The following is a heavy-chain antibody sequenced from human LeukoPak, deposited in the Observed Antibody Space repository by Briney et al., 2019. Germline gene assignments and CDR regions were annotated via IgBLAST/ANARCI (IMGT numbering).Heavy chain of an antibody. D-gene: IGHD5-24*01. CDR1: GFTFSSYA. CDR2: ISYDGSNK. CDR3: ARDRTIPHYYGMDV. J-gene: IGHJ6*02. V-gene: IGHV3-30-3*01. Sequence: GGSLRLSCAASGFTFSSYAMHWVRQAPGKGLEWVAVISYDGSNKYYADSVKGRFTISRDNSKNTLYLQMNSLRAEDTAVYYCARDRTIPHYYGMDVWGQGTTVTVSS.